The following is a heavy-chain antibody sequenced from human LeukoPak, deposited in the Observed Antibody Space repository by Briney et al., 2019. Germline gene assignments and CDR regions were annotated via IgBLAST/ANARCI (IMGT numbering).Heavy chain of an antibody. CDR3: AKEARYSSPNRVVDYFDY. CDR1: GFTFSSYG. D-gene: IGHD6-13*01. J-gene: IGHJ4*02. V-gene: IGHV3-33*06. Sequence: AGGSLRLSCAASGFTFSSYGMHWVRQAPGKGLEWVAVIWYDGSNKYYADSVKGRFTISRDNSKNTLYLQMNSLRAEDTAVYYCAKEARYSSPNRVVDYFDYWGQGTLVTVSS. CDR2: IWYDGSNK.